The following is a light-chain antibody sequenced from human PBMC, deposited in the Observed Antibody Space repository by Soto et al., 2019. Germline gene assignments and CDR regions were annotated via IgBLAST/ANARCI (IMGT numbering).Light chain of an antibody. CDR2: GAS. CDR1: QRVSND. CDR3: QQYNNWPLT. V-gene: IGKV3-15*01. J-gene: IGKJ4*01. Sequence: EIVLTQSPGTLSLSPGERVTLSCRASQRVSNDFAWYQQKPDQAPRLLIYGASTRATGVPARFSGSGSGTEFTLTISSLQSEDFALYYCQQYNNWPLTFGGGTKVDIK.